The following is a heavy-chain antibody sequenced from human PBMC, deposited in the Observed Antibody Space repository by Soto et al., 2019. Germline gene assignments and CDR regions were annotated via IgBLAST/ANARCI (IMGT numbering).Heavy chain of an antibody. CDR3: ARAPSIAGRYDY. Sequence: QVQLQESGPGLVKPSETLSLTCTVSGGSITNYYWSWIRQPPGKGLEWIGYIYYSGSTSYNPSLKSRVTISLDTSENQFSLKLSSVTAADTAVYYCARAPSIAGRYDYWGQGSLVTVSS. CDR1: GGSITNYY. CDR2: IYYSGST. V-gene: IGHV4-59*01. D-gene: IGHD6-6*01. J-gene: IGHJ4*02.